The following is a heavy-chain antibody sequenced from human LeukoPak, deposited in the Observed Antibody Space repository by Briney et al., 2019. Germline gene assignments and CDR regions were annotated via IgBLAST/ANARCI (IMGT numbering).Heavy chain of an antibody. CDR1: GFTFSSYG. Sequence: GRSLRLSCAASGFTFSSYGMHWVRQAPGKGLEWVAVIWYDGSNKYYADSVKGRFTISRDNSKNTLYLQMNSLRVEDTAVYYCAEEVGNTYPTFDYWGQETLVTVSS. V-gene: IGHV3-33*06. D-gene: IGHD1-26*01. CDR3: AEEVGNTYPTFDY. J-gene: IGHJ4*02. CDR2: IWYDGSNK.